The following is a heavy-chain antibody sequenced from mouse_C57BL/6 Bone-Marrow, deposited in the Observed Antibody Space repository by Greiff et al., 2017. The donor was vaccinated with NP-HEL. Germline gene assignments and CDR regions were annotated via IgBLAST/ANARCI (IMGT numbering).Heavy chain of an antibody. CDR2: ISNGGGST. V-gene: IGHV5-12*01. CDR3: ARRRGGSLYYFDY. D-gene: IGHD1-1*01. CDR1: GFTFSDYY. J-gene: IGHJ2*01. Sequence: EVKVEESGGGLVQPGGSLKLSCAASGFTFSDYYMYWVRQTPEKRLEWVAYISNGGGSTYYPDTVKGRFTISRDNAKNTLYLQMSRLKSEDTAMYYCARRRGGSLYYFDYWGQGTTLTVSS.